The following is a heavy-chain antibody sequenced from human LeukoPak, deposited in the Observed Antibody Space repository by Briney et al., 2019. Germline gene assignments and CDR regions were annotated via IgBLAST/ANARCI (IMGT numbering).Heavy chain of an antibody. CDR2: ISDDGSNT. D-gene: IGHD6-13*01. J-gene: IGHJ4*02. CDR3: AGDDGHYSSERFMDN. CDR1: GFTFSYYW. Sequence: AGGSLRLSCAASGFTFSYYWMHWVRQAPGKGLVWVSRISDDGSNTNYADFVKGRFTISRDNAKNTLYLQMDSLRAEDTAVYYCAGDDGHYSSERFMDNWGQGALVTVSS. V-gene: IGHV3-74*01.